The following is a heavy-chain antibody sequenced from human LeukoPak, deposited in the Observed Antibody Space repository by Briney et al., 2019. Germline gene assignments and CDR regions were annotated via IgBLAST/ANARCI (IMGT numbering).Heavy chain of an antibody. CDR3: ARDPVDYYDSSGYYLDY. V-gene: IGHV3-33*01. J-gene: IGHJ4*02. Sequence: PGGSLRLSCAASGFTFSSYGMHWFRQAPGKGLEWVAVIWYDGSNKYYADSVKGRFTISRDNSKNTLYLQMNSLRAEDTAVYYCARDPVDYYDSSGYYLDYWGQGTLVTVSS. CDR2: IWYDGSNK. CDR1: GFTFSSYG. D-gene: IGHD3-22*01.